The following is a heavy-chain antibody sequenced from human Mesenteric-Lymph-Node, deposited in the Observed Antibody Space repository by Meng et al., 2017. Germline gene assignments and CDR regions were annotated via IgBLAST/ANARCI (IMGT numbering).Heavy chain of an antibody. Sequence: GESLKISCAASGFTFSSYEMNWVRQAPGKGLEWVSYISSSGSTIYYADSVKGRFTISRDNAKNSLYLQMNSLRAEDTAVYYCARGKAAAGPSGFDPWGQGTLVTVSS. CDR2: ISSSGSTI. D-gene: IGHD6-13*01. CDR1: GFTFSSYE. CDR3: ARGKAAAGPSGFDP. J-gene: IGHJ5*02. V-gene: IGHV3-48*03.